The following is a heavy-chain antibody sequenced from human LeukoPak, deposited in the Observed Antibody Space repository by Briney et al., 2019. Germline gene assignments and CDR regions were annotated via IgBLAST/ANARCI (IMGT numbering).Heavy chain of an antibody. CDR3: ARDKDGSGNFDY. CDR2: IYTDGST. Sequence: SETLSLTCTVSGGSVSSGSYYWSWIRQPAGKGLEWIGRIYTDGSTSYNPSLKSRVTISVDTSKNQFSLNLTSLTAADTAVYYCARDKDGSGNFDYWGQGTLVTVSS. V-gene: IGHV4-61*02. CDR1: GGSVSSGSYY. J-gene: IGHJ4*02. D-gene: IGHD3-10*01.